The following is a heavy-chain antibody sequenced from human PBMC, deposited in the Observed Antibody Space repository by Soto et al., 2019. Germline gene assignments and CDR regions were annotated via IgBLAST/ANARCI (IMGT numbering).Heavy chain of an antibody. D-gene: IGHD4-17*01. V-gene: IGHV4-59*08. Sequence: SETLSLTCTVSGGSISSYYWSWIRQPPGKGLEWIGYIYYSGSTNYNPSLKSRVAISVDTSKNQFSLKLSSVTAADTAVYYCARRYGDCFDYWGQGTLVTVSS. CDR2: IYYSGST. CDR1: GGSISSYY. J-gene: IGHJ4*02. CDR3: ARRYGDCFDY.